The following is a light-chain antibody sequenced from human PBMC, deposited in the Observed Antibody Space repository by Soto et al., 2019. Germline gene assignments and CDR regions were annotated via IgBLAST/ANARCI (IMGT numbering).Light chain of an antibody. CDR1: QDISNF. Sequence: DIQMTQSPSSLSASVGDRVAITCQASQDISNFLNWYQQKPGKAPKLLTHDASDLETGVPSRFSGSGSGTDFTFTISNLQPEDFATYYCQQYDSLPFTFGPGTKVDFK. J-gene: IGKJ3*01. V-gene: IGKV1-33*01. CDR2: DAS. CDR3: QQYDSLPFT.